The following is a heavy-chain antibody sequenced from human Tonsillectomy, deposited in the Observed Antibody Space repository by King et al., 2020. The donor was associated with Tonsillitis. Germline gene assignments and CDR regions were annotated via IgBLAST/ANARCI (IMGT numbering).Heavy chain of an antibody. J-gene: IGHJ4*02. CDR1: GFTFSSYA. CDR2: ISASGGST. V-gene: IGHV3-23*01. D-gene: IGHD4-23*01. CDR3: AKASIRATVITSWFYLVL. Sequence: VQLLESGGGLVQPGGSLRLSCAASGFTFSSYAMSWVRQAPGKGLEWVSGISASGGSTYYADSVKGRFTISRDNSKNTLYVQMNSLRAEDTAVYYCAKASIRATVITSWFYLVLGARGPRVTVPS.